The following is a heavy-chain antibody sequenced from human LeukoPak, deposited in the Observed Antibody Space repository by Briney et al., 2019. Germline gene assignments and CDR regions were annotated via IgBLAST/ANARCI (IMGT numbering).Heavy chain of an antibody. CDR1: GGSISSGSYY. J-gene: IGHJ1*01. Sequence: KTSETLPLTCTVSGGSISSGSYYWSWIRQPAGKGLEWIGRIYTSGSTNYNPSLKSRVTISVDTSKNQFSLKLSSVTAADTAVYYCARATTGYSYGFQHWGQGTLVSVSS. D-gene: IGHD5-18*01. CDR3: ARATTGYSYGFQH. V-gene: IGHV4-61*02. CDR2: IYTSGST.